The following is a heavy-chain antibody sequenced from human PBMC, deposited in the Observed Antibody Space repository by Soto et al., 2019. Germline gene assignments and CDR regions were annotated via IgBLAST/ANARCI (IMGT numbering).Heavy chain of an antibody. Sequence: EVQLLESGGGFVQPGGSRRLSCSASGITFSNYAMSWVRQTPGKGLEWVSVISGSGDSTYYAESVKGRFTISRDNYKNTLHLQMNILGAEDSAVYYCATRNYYDTSGYYYWYYFDFWGQGTLVTVYS. CDR3: ATRNYYDTSGYYYWYYFDF. CDR1: GITFSNYA. V-gene: IGHV3-23*01. D-gene: IGHD3-22*01. CDR2: ISGSGDST. J-gene: IGHJ4*02.